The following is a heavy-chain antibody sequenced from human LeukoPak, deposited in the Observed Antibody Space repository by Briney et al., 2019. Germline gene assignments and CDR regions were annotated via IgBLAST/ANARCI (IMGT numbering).Heavy chain of an antibody. CDR1: GFTFSTYS. Sequence: PGGSLRLSCAASGFTFSTYSMNWVRQTPGRGLEWVSSISSSGTYIYYADSMRGRFTISRDNSKNSLYLQMNSLRAEDTAVDYCASSFPRRDDYISNYFDYWGQGTLVTVSS. CDR2: ISSSGTYI. V-gene: IGHV3-21*01. J-gene: IGHJ4*02. D-gene: IGHD5-24*01. CDR3: ASSFPRRDDYISNYFDY.